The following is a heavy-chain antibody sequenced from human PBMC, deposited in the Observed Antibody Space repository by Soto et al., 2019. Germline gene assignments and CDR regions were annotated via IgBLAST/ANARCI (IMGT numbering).Heavy chain of an antibody. CDR3: ARGGSGYTWFNEF. J-gene: IGHJ4*02. Sequence: QEQLVQSGAEVKKPGSSVKVSCKASGGLFSSYPISWVRQVPGQGLEWMGGIIPVFQTAYYTQRFQGRVTITADESTNTAYMELSSLRSDDTASYYCARGGSGYTWFNEFWGQGTLVTVSS. CDR2: IIPVFQTA. CDR1: GGLFSSYP. D-gene: IGHD3-22*01. V-gene: IGHV1-69*01.